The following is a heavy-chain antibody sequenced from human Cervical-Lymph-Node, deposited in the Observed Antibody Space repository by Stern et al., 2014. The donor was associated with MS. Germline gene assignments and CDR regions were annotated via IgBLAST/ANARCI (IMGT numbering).Heavy chain of an antibody. CDR1: GGSINSDY. CDR2: IYNSGNT. D-gene: IGHD6-13*01. Sequence: QVQLQESGPGLVKPSETLSLTCTVSGGSINSDYWSWIRQPPGKGLEWLGDIYNSGNTKYNPSLKSRVIISRDTSTNQLSLKLSSVTAADTAVYHCARGISSSRHAYGMDVWGRGTTVTVSS. V-gene: IGHV4-59*01. J-gene: IGHJ6*02. CDR3: ARGISSSRHAYGMDV.